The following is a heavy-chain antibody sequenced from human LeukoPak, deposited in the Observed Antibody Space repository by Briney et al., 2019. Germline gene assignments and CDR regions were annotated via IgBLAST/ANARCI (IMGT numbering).Heavy chain of an antibody. D-gene: IGHD3-3*01. CDR2: IKQDGSEK. CDR1: GFTFSSYW. CDR3: ARDGITIFGVVMDSRLDY. Sequence: GGSLRLSCAASGFTFSSYWMSWVRQAPGKGLEWVANIKQDGSEKYYVDSVKGRFTISRDNAKNSLYLQMNSLRAEDTAVYYCARDGITIFGVVMDSRLDYWGQGTLVTVSS. V-gene: IGHV3-7*01. J-gene: IGHJ4*02.